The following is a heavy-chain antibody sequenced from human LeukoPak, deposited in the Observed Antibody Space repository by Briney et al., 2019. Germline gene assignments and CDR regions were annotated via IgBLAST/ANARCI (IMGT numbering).Heavy chain of an antibody. CDR2: IYYSGSS. CDR1: GGSISSYY. J-gene: IGHJ4*02. Sequence: SETLSLTCTVSGGSISSYYWSWVGQPPGRGVEWIGYIYYSGSSNYNHSLRRRVSISVDTSKNQFSLKLSSVTAADTAVYYCARASGYSSSWYPDYWGQGTLVTVSS. D-gene: IGHD6-13*01. V-gene: IGHV4-59*01. CDR3: ARASGYSSSWYPDY.